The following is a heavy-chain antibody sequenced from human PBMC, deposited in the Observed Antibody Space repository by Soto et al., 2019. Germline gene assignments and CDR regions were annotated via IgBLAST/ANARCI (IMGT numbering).Heavy chain of an antibody. CDR2: IYYSGST. D-gene: IGHD3-10*01. V-gene: IGHV4-59*01. CDR3: ARERRVYGSGTGYYYYGMDV. CDR1: GGSISSYY. Sequence: LTCTVSGGSISSYYWSWIRQPPGKGLEWIGYIYYSGSTNYNPSLKSRVTISVDTSKNQFSLKLSSVTAADTAVYYCARERRVYGSGTGYYYYGMDVWGQGTTVTVSS. J-gene: IGHJ6*02.